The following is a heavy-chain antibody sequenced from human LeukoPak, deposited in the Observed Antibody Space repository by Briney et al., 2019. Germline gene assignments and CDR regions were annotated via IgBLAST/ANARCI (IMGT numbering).Heavy chain of an antibody. CDR2: IYYSGST. D-gene: IGHD2-2*02. CDR3: ARDQVVPAAIGYYYYGMDV. CDR1: GGSISSGGYY. J-gene: IGHJ6*02. Sequence: SQTLSLTCTVSGGSISSGGYYWSWIRQHPGKGLEWIGYIYYSGSTYHNPSLKSRVTISVDTSKNQFSLKLSSVTAADTAVYYCARDQVVPAAIGYYYYGMDVWGQGTTVTVSS. V-gene: IGHV4-31*03.